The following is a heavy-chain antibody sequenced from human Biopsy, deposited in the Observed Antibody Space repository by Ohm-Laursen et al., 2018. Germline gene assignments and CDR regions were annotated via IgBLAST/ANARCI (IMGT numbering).Heavy chain of an antibody. V-gene: IGHV4-59*01. CDR2: IYYSGST. CDR3: ARATNSTGWPYYSFYGMDV. J-gene: IGHJ6*02. CDR1: GGSIRSDY. Sequence: TLSLTCTVSGGSIRSDYWSWIRQTPGKGLEWIGYIYYSGSTNYNPSLKSRVTISVDTSKNQFSLRLNSVTAADTAVYYCARATNSTGWPYYSFYGMDVWGQGTTVTVSS. D-gene: IGHD2/OR15-2a*01.